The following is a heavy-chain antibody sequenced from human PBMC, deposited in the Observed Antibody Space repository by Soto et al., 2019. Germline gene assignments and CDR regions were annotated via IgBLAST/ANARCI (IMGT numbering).Heavy chain of an antibody. D-gene: IGHD1-20*01. Sequence: SGPTLVNPTETLTLTCTFSGFSLTSPGMCVSWIRQPPGKALEWLALIERDDDDKYYSTSLKTRLTISKDTRKNQVVLTMANMDPADTGTYYCARSIRGPPRFNGMDVWGQGTTVTSP. V-gene: IGHV2-70*13. CDR1: GFSLTSPGMC. J-gene: IGHJ6*02. CDR3: ARSIRGPPRFNGMDV. CDR2: IERDDDDK.